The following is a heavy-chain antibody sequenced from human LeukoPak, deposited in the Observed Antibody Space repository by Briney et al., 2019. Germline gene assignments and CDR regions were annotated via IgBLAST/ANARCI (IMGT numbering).Heavy chain of an antibody. J-gene: IGHJ4*02. D-gene: IGHD1-26*01. V-gene: IGHV3-30*18. Sequence: PGRSLRLTCAASGCTFSNYGMHWVRQAPGKGLEWVAVIWSGGTDKYYADSVKGRFTVSRDNSKNTLYLQMNSLRAEDTAVYYCGKRLTSWELEFGGQGTLVTVSS. CDR3: GKRLTSWELEF. CDR1: GCTFSNYG. CDR2: IWSGGTDK.